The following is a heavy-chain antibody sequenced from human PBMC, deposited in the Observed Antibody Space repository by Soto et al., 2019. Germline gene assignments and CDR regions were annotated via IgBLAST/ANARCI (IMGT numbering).Heavy chain of an antibody. V-gene: IGHV4-31*03. J-gene: IGHJ4*02. Sequence: QVQLQESGPGLVKPSQTLSLTCTVSNGFVNSGDSYWCWIRQHPGKGLEWIGYVSYSGITHYNPSLDISVTISLGTSKIQFSLTLTSVSAADTAVYSGPRVDYYGAEKGVSYCGRRSLVTVCS. D-gene: IGHD3-10*01. CDR3: PRVDYYGAEKGVSY. CDR2: VSYSGIT. CDR1: NGFVNSGDSY.